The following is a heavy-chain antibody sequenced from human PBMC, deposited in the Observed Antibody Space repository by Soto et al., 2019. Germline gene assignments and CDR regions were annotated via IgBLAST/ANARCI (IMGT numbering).Heavy chain of an antibody. J-gene: IGHJ4*02. Sequence: QVQLVQSGAEVKKPGSSVKVSCKASGGTFSSYTISWVRQAPGQGLEWMGRIIPILGIANYAQKFQGRVTITADKSTSTAYMELSSLRSEDTALYYCARDARPNCSGGSCSRGNRTWGQGTLVTVSS. CDR3: ARDARPNCSGGSCSRGNRT. V-gene: IGHV1-69*08. D-gene: IGHD2-15*01. CDR1: GGTFSSYT. CDR2: IIPILGIA.